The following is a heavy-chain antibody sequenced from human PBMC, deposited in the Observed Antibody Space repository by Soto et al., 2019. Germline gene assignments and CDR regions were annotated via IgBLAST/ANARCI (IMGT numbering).Heavy chain of an antibody. CDR1: GYTFTSYG. V-gene: IGHV1-18*01. CDR3: ARFDCSSISCYLGCGYYHDGMDV. D-gene: IGHD2-2*01. Sequence: GASVKVSCKASGYTFTSYGINWVRQAPGQGLEWMGWISAYNGNTNYAQKLQGRVTMTTDTSTSTAYMELRSLRSDDTAVYYCARFDCSSISCYLGCGYYHDGMDVWGRRSTVTGSS. CDR2: ISAYNGNT. J-gene: IGHJ6*02.